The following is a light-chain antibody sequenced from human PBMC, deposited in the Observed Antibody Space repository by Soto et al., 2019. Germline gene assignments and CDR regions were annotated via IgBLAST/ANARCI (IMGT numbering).Light chain of an antibody. CDR3: QKYNSAPVLT. Sequence: DIQMTQSPSSLSASVGDRVTITCRASQGISNYLAWYQQKPGKVPKLLIYAASTLQSAVPSRFSGSGSGTDFTLTISSLQTEDVATYYCQKYNSAPVLTFGGGTKVQIK. J-gene: IGKJ4*01. CDR1: QGISNY. V-gene: IGKV1-27*01. CDR2: AAS.